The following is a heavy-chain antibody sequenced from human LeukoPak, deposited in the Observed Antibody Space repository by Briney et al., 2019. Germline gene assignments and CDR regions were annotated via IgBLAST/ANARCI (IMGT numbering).Heavy chain of an antibody. CDR2: ISSGGNTE. Sequence: PGGALRLSCAASGFSFSSYEMNWVRPAPGKGPEWVSHISSGGNTEYYVDSVRGRLTMSRDNAKNLLFLQMNSLRDEDTAVYYCARDTLNGPFVISLDYWGQGALVTVSS. CDR1: GFSFSSYE. D-gene: IGHD3-9*01. J-gene: IGHJ4*02. V-gene: IGHV3-48*03. CDR3: ARDTLNGPFVISLDY.